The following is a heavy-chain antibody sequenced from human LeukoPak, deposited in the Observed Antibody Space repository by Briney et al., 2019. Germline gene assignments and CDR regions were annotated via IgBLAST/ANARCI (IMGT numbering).Heavy chain of an antibody. J-gene: IGHJ4*02. CDR1: GFTFSTYA. V-gene: IGHV3-23*01. D-gene: IGHD3-3*01. CDR3: AKDGGY. CDR2: ISGSGSTT. Sequence: PGESLRLSCAASGFTFSTYAMTWVRQAPGKGLEWVSAISGSGSTTYYADSVKGRFTISRDNSKSTLYVQMNSLRAEDTAVYYCAKDGGYWGQGTLVTVSP.